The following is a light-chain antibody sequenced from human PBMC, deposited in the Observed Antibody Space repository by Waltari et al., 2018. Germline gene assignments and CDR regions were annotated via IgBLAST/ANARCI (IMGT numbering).Light chain of an antibody. J-gene: IGLJ1*01. CDR3: SSYTTTNTAYV. CDR1: TSDVGAYKY. CDR2: GVS. Sequence: QSALTQPASVSGSPGQSITISCTGTTSDVGAYKYVYWYQHHPGKAPKRIIYGVSNRPSGVSNRCSGSKSGNTASLTISGLQADDEAEYYCSSYTTTNTAYVFGTGTKVTVL. V-gene: IGLV2-14*03.